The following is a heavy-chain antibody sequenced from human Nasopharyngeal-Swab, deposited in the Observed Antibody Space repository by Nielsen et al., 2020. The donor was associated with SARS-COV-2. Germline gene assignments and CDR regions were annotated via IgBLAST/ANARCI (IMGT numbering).Heavy chain of an antibody. Sequence: SETLSLTCTVSGGSISSSSYYWGWIRQPPGKGLEWIGSIYYSGSTYYNPSLKSRVTISVDTSKNQFSLKLSSVTAADTAVYYCARVYYYYYYMDVWGKGTTVT. J-gene: IGHJ6*03. CDR3: ARVYYYYYYMDV. CDR1: GGSISSSSYY. CDR2: IYYSGST. V-gene: IGHV4-39*07.